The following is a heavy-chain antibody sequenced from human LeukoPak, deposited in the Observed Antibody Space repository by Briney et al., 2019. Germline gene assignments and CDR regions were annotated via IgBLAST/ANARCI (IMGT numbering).Heavy chain of an antibody. J-gene: IGHJ3*02. Sequence: SETLSLTCTVSGGSISSSSYYWGRIRQPPGKGPEWIGSIYYSGSTYYNPSLKSRVTISVDTSKNQFSLKLSSVTAADTAVYYCARPVYYDSSGYYANAFDIWGQGTMVTVSS. V-gene: IGHV4-39*01. CDR2: IYYSGST. CDR1: GGSISSSSYY. D-gene: IGHD3-22*01. CDR3: ARPVYYDSSGYYANAFDI.